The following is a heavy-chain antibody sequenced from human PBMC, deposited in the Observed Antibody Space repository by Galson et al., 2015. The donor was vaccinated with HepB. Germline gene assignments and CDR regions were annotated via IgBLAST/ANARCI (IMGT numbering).Heavy chain of an antibody. CDR2: IRYDGSNK. D-gene: IGHD3-10*01. Sequence: SLRLSCAASGFTFSSYGMHWVRQAPGKGLEWVAFIRYDGSNKYYADSVKGRFTISRDNSKNTLYLQMNSLRAEDTAVYYCAKISQVTPRFGEPYKPHFDYWGQGTLVTVSS. CDR1: GFTFSSYG. V-gene: IGHV3-30*02. CDR3: AKISQVTPRFGEPYKPHFDY. J-gene: IGHJ4*02.